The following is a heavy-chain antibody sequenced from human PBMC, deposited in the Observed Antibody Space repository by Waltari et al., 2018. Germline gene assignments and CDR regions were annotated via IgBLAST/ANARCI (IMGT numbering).Heavy chain of an antibody. CDR2: IKADGSDQ. J-gene: IGHJ4*02. V-gene: IGHV3-7*03. D-gene: IGHD3-16*01. Sequence: EVQLVESGGTSVQPWGSLRLSCAPSGYAVWGYRMNCVQQAPGKGLEWVANIKADGSDQYYVDSVRGRFTISRDNAENSLYLQMNSLIADDTAVYYCARGSAYYVRVWDYWGQGTLVTVSS. CDR3: ARGSAYYVRVWDY. CDR1: GYAVWGYR.